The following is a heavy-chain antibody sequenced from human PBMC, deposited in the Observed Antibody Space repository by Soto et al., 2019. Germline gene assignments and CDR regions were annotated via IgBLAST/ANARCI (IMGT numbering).Heavy chain of an antibody. Sequence: QVQLVQSGGEVKKPGASVKVSCKTSGYSFTTYGISWVRQAPGQGLEWMGWISAYNGNTNYAQKLQDRVTMTTDTSTSTADMELRSLSSDDTAVYYCAREGPSPYYYYCMDVWGQGSMVTVSS. CDR1: GYSFTTYG. D-gene: IGHD6-6*01. CDR3: AREGPSPYYYYCMDV. J-gene: IGHJ6*02. CDR2: ISAYNGNT. V-gene: IGHV1-18*01.